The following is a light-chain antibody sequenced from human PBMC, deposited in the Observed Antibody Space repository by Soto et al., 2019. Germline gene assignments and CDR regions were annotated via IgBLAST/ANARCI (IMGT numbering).Light chain of an antibody. Sequence: QSAITQPASVSGSPGQSITISCTGTSSYVGGYDYVSWYQQHPGKFPKLMIYDVSSRPSGVSNRFSGSKSGNTASLTISGLQAEDEADYSCGSYASSSTLVFGGGTQLTVL. CDR3: GSYASSSTLV. V-gene: IGLV2-14*01. J-gene: IGLJ2*01. CDR2: DVS. CDR1: SSYVGGYDY.